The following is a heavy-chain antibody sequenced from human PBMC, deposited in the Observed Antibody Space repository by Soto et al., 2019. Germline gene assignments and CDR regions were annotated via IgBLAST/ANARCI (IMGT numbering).Heavy chain of an antibody. CDR3: ATWHEREHAYDV. CDR2: LYDIDGS. Sequence: DVQLVESGGGLIQPGESLRLSCAAFGFTISGKKYVAWVRQAPGKGLEWVSALYDIDGSFYSDSVKGRFTNSSDSSKTTVYLQMNDLRPDDTAVYYCATWHEREHAYDVWGLGPTVTVSS. J-gene: IGHJ3*01. V-gene: IGHV3-53*01. CDR1: GFTISGKKY. D-gene: IGHD1-1*01.